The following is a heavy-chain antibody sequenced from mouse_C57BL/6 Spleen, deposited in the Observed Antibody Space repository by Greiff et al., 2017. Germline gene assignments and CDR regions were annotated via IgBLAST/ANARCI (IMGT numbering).Heavy chain of an antibody. CDR2: ISSGGSYT. V-gene: IGHV5-6*01. D-gene: IGHD1-1*01. CDR1: GFTFSSYG. J-gene: IGHJ4*01. Sequence: EVQLQQSGGDLVKPGGSLKLSCAASGFTFSSYGMSWVRQTPDKRLEWVATISSGGSYTYYPDSVKGRFTISRDNAKNTLYLQMSSLKSEDTAMYYCARQDYGSPYYYAMDYWGQGTSVTVSS. CDR3: ARQDYGSPYYYAMDY.